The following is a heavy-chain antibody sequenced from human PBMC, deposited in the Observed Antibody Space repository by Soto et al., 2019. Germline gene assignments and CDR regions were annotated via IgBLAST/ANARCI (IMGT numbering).Heavy chain of an antibody. CDR3: ARRRDISGYYSFDY. J-gene: IGHJ4*01. CDR2: ISSNSYYT. CDR1: GFPFRDHF. V-gene: IGHV3-11*06. D-gene: IGHD3-22*01. Sequence: PGGSLRLSCAASGFPFRDHFMSWIRQAPGKGLEWLSFISSNSYYTIYADSVKGRFTISRDDAKNFLYLQMTGLRAEDTAVYYCARRRDISGYYSFDYWGHGTLVTVSS.